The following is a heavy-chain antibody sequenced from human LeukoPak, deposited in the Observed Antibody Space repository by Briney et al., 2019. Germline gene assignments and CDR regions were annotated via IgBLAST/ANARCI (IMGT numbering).Heavy chain of an antibody. V-gene: IGHV3-21*01. D-gene: IGHD2-2*01. J-gene: IGHJ4*02. CDR2: ISSSSSYT. CDR3: ARGMIHREVTCSSTSCYWEYYFDY. Sequence: GGSLRLSCAASGFTFSRYCMHWVRQAPGKGLEWVLSISSSSSYTSYADSVKGRFTISRDNAKNSLYLQMNSLRAEDTAVYYCARGMIHREVTCSSTSCYWEYYFDYWGQGTLVTVSS. CDR1: GFTFSRYC.